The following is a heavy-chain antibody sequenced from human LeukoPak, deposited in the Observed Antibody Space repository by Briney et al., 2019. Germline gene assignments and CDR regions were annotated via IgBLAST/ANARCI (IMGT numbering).Heavy chain of an antibody. CDR1: GFTFGDHA. J-gene: IGHJ4*02. CDR2: ISGSGGST. CDR3: AKSATTRPQAVDY. D-gene: IGHD5-12*01. Sequence: GGSLRLSCRGSGFTFGDHAMSWVRQAPGKGLEWVSAISGSGGSTYYADSVKGRFTISRDNSKNTLYLQMNSLRAEDTAVYYCAKSATTRPQAVDYWGQGTLVTVSS. V-gene: IGHV3-23*01.